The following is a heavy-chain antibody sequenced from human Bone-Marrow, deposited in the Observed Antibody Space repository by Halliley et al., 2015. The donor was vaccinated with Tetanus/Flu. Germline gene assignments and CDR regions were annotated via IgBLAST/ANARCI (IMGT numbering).Heavy chain of an antibody. D-gene: IGHD2-15*01. CDR3: ARGDCSASSCFFPFAS. Sequence: WINTSKGNPNYAQSFQGRVTMTPDPSTSTAYMELRSLRSDDPAVYYCARGDCSASSCFFPFASWGQGTLVTVSS. V-gene: IGHV1-18*01. CDR2: INTSKGNP. J-gene: IGHJ4*02.